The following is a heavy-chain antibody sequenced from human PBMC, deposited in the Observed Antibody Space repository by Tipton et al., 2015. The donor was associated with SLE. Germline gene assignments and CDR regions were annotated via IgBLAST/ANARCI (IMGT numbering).Heavy chain of an antibody. CDR1: GGSISSSSYY. D-gene: IGHD3-10*01. CDR2: IYYSGST. V-gene: IGHV4-39*01. CDR3: ARAPTMVRGVTWFDP. Sequence: TLSLTCTFSGGSISSSSYYWGWIRQPPGKGLEWIGSIYYSGSTYYNPSLKSRVTLSVDTSKNQFSLKLSSVTAADTAVYYCARAPTMVRGVTWFDPWGQGTLVTVSS. J-gene: IGHJ5*02.